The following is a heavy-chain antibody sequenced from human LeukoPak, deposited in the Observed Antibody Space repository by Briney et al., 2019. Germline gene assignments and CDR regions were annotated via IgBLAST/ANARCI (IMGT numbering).Heavy chain of an antibody. CDR2: IYSHENT. Sequence: SETLSLTCTVSGGSIIGHYWSWIRQSPGKELEWIAYIYSHENTNYSPSLNGRATISEDTSKNQVSRKVSSVTSADTAVYYCARQTPYSGNHYFDYWGQGILVTVSS. J-gene: IGHJ4*02. CDR3: ARQTPYSGNHYFDY. CDR1: GGSIIGHY. V-gene: IGHV4-4*09. D-gene: IGHD1-26*01.